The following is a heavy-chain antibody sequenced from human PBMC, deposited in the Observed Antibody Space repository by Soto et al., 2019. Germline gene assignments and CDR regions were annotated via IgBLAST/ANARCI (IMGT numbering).Heavy chain of an antibody. Sequence: QVQLVQSGAEVKKPGASVKVSCKASGYTFTSYGISWVRHAPGQGLEWMGWISAYNGNTNYAQKLQGRVTMTTDTSTSTAYMGLGSLRSDDTAVYYWARDLRVGYYYSSGYYDYWGQGTLVTVSS. J-gene: IGHJ4*02. CDR3: ARDLRVGYYYSSGYYDY. CDR1: GYTFTSYG. CDR2: ISAYNGNT. D-gene: IGHD3-22*01. V-gene: IGHV1-18*01.